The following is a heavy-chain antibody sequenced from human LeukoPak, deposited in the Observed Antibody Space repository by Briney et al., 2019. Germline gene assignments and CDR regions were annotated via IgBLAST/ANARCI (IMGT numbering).Heavy chain of an antibody. Sequence: GGSLRLSCAASGFTFSVHWMSWVRQAPGKGLKWVANIKPDGSEKNYVDSVKGRFTISIDNAKNSLYLQMNSLRVEDTAVYWCARELSWSGRDYWGQGTLVTVSS. CDR2: IKPDGSEK. J-gene: IGHJ4*02. V-gene: IGHV3-7*01. CDR1: GFTFSVHW. D-gene: IGHD3-3*01. CDR3: ARELSWSGRDY.